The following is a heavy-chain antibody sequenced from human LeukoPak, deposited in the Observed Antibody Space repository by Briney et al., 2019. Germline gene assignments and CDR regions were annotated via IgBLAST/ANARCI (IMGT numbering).Heavy chain of an antibody. J-gene: IGHJ4*02. CDR3: ARAERTGYGDYYYFDY. V-gene: IGHV3-53*05. D-gene: IGHD4-17*01. Sequence: GGSLRLSCAASGFSVSNNYMNWVRQAPGKGLEWVSVIHSDGNTYYADPVEGRFTISRDNSKNTLYLQMNSLRAEDTAVYYCARAERTGYGDYYYFDYWGQGTLVTVSS. CDR2: IHSDGNT. CDR1: GFSVSNNY.